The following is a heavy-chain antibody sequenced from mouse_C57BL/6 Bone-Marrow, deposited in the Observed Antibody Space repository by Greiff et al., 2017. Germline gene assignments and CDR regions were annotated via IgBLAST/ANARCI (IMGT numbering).Heavy chain of an antibody. D-gene: IGHD2-1*01. CDR3: ARGIYGNYVLAMDY. CDR2: IFPGNGST. V-gene: IGHV1-75*01. Sequence: VQLQQSGPELVKPGASVKISCKASGYTFTDYYINWVKQRPGQGLEWIGWIFPGNGSTYYNEKFKGKATLTVDKSSSTAYMLLSSLTSEDSAVYVCARGIYGNYVLAMDYWGQGTSVTVSS. J-gene: IGHJ4*01. CDR1: GYTFTDYY.